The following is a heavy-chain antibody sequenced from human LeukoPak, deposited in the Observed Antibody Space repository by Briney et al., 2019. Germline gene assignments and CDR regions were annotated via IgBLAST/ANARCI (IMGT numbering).Heavy chain of an antibody. CDR1: GFTFNGHS. CDR2: ISYDGSNT. V-gene: IGHV3-30-3*01. J-gene: IGHJ4*02. Sequence: GGSLRLSCAASGFTFNGHSMHWVRQAPGKGLEWVAHISYDGSNTFFADSVKGRFTISRDNSRYTAYLQMNSLRREDTAFYYCVRRAAYYDSSGYLAPDYYFDLWGQGTLVTVSS. CDR3: VRRAAYYDSSGYLAPDYYFDL. D-gene: IGHD3-22*01.